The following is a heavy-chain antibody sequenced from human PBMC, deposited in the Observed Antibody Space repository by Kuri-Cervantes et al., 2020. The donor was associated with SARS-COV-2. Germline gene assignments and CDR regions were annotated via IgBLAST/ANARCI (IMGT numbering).Heavy chain of an antibody. CDR2: ISSDGTTV. J-gene: IGHJ4*02. CDR3: AKLLPAAREYYFDY. V-gene: IGHV3-30*18. D-gene: IGHD2-2*01. Sequence: GGSLRLSCAASGFILGRYAMHWVRRAPGRGLEWVAVISSDGTTVYYEDSVKGRFTISRDNSKSTVYLQMNSLRAEDTAVYYCAKLLPAAREYYFDYWGQGTLVTVSS. CDR1: GFILGRYA.